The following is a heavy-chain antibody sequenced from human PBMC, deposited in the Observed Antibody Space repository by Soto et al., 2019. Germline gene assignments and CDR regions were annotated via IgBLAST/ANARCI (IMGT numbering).Heavy chain of an antibody. CDR1: GFTLSSYS. D-gene: IGHD6-19*01. CDR3: ARETGLRSSGWSYYFDF. Sequence: EVQLVESGGGMVQPGGSLRVSCAASGFTLSSYSMPWVRQAPGKGLEWVSYISGSGGTIYYADSVKGRFTISRYNAKNSLSVQMNSLRDEDTAVYFCARETGLRSSGWSYYFDFWGQGTRVTVSS. J-gene: IGHJ4*02. V-gene: IGHV3-48*02. CDR2: ISGSGGTI.